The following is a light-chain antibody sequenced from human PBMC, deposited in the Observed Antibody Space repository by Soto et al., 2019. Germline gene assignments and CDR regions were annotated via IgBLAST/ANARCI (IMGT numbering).Light chain of an antibody. CDR3: QQYGSPTWT. J-gene: IGKJ1*01. CDR2: GAS. Sequence: DIVLTQSPGTLSLSPGDRATLSCRASQSVSSGYLAWYQQKPGQAPRLLIYGASSRATGVPDRFSGSGSGTDFTVTISRLEPEDFAVYYCQQYGSPTWTFGQGTKVEIK. V-gene: IGKV3-20*01. CDR1: QSVSSGY.